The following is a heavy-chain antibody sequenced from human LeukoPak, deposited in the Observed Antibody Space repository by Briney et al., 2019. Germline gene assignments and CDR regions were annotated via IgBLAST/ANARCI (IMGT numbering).Heavy chain of an antibody. V-gene: IGHV3-30*02. CDR3: AKDGGGSYYSYYYYMDV. J-gene: IGHJ6*03. CDR2: IRYDGSNK. CDR1: GFTFSSYG. Sequence: GGSLRLSCAASGFTFSSYGMHWVRQAPGKGLEWVAFIRYDGSNKYYADSVKGRFTISRDNSKNTLYLQMNSLRAEDTAVYCCAKDGGGSYYSYYYYMDVWGKGTTVTVSS. D-gene: IGHD1-26*01.